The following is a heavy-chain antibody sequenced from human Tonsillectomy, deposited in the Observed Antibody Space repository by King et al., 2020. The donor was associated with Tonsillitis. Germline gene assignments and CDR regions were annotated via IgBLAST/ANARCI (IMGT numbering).Heavy chain of an antibody. CDR2: IRYEGSR. Sequence: VQLVESGGGVVQPGGSLRLSCAASGFTFSTYGMQWVRQAPGKGLEWGSFIRYEGSRYYADSVKGRFTISRDNSKNMLYLQMDSLRPEDTALYYCVKDDRHYGYAFHVWGQGTMVTVSS. CDR3: VKDDRHYGYAFHV. CDR1: GFTFSTYG. J-gene: IGHJ3*01. V-gene: IGHV3-30*02. D-gene: IGHD4-17*01.